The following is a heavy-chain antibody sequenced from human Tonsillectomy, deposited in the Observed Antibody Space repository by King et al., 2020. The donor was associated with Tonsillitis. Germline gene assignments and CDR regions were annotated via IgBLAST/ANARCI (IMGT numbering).Heavy chain of an antibody. CDR1: GFTFSSYS. CDR3: ARAGGDYDILTGYYPNYYFDY. Sequence: QLVQSGGGLVQPGGSLRLSCEASGFTFSSYSVNWVRQAPGKGLEWVSYIGSSGSTIYYADSVKGRFTISRDNAKNSLNLQINSLRDEDTAVYYCARAGGDYDILTGYYPNYYFDYWGQGTLVTVSS. J-gene: IGHJ4*02. D-gene: IGHD3-9*01. V-gene: IGHV3-48*02. CDR2: IGSSGSTI.